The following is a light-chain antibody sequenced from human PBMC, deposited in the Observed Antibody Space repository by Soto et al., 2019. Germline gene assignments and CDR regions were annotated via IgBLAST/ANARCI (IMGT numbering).Light chain of an antibody. CDR3: SSYTGSSTFV. Sequence: QSALTQPASVSGSPGQSITISCTGTSSDVGGYNYVSWYQQLPGKAPKLMIYDVNNRPSGVSNRFSGPKSGNTASLTISGLQAEDEADYYCSSYTGSSTFVFGPGTKVTVL. J-gene: IGLJ1*01. V-gene: IGLV2-14*01. CDR2: DVN. CDR1: SSDVGGYNY.